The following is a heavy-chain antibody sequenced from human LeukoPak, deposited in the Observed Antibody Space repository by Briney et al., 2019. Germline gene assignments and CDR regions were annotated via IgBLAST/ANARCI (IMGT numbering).Heavy chain of an antibody. Sequence: QPGRSLRLSCAASGFASRSYGIHWVHQAPVKGLEWVALISYDGSDKFYADSVKGRFTIYRDNSKNTLYLQMNSLRPEDTAVYYCARDLATRYCPDYWGQGTLVTVSS. V-gene: IGHV3-30*03. D-gene: IGHD2-2*01. CDR2: ISYDGSDK. CDR1: GFASRSYG. J-gene: IGHJ4*02. CDR3: ARDLATRYCPDY.